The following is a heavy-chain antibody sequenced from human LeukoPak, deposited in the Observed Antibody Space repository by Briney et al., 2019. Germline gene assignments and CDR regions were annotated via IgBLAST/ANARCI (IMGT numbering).Heavy chain of an antibody. D-gene: IGHD6-6*01. Sequence: ASVKVPCKASGGAFSSYAISWVRQAPGQGLEWMGGIIPIFGTANYAQKFQGRVTITTDESTSTAYMELSSLRSEDTAVYYCARGGGYSSSDFDYWGQGTLVTVSS. CDR2: IIPIFGTA. V-gene: IGHV1-69*05. CDR1: GGAFSSYA. CDR3: ARGGGYSSSDFDY. J-gene: IGHJ4*02.